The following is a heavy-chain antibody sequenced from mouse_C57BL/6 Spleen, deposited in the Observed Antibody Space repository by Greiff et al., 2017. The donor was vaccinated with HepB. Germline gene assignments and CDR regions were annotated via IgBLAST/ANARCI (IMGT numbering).Heavy chain of an antibody. CDR1: GYTFTNYW. Sequence: VQLVESGAELVRPGTSVKMSCKASGYTFTNYWIGWAKQRPGHGLEWIGDIYPGGGYTNYNEKFKGKATLTADKSSSTAYMQFSSLTSEDSAIYYCARSYDEAWFAYWGQGTLVTVSA. CDR2: IYPGGGYT. D-gene: IGHD2-14*01. V-gene: IGHV1-63*01. J-gene: IGHJ3*01. CDR3: ARSYDEAWFAY.